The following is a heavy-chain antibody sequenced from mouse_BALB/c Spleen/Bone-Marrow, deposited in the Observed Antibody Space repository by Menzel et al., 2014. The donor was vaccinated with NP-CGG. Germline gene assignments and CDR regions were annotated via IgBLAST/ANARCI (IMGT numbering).Heavy chain of an antibody. CDR2: LTYSGFT. Sequence: VKLQESGADLVKPSQSLSLTCTVTGYSITSGYGWHWIPQFPGKKLERMGFLTYSGFTDYKPSLKSRFSLPPDTSKNQVFLQLNCVTTEDTATYYCTRETAVVTYFDYWGQGTTLTVSS. D-gene: IGHD2-13*01. CDR1: GYSITSGYG. J-gene: IGHJ2*01. CDR3: TRETAVVTYFDY. V-gene: IGHV3-1*02.